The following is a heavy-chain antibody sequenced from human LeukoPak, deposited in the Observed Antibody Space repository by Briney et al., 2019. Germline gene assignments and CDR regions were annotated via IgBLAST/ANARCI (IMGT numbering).Heavy chain of an antibody. J-gene: IGHJ4*02. V-gene: IGHV4-59*01. CDR1: GGSISSYY. D-gene: IGHD2-21*02. CDR3: ARFAYCGGHCWYYFDY. CDR2: IYSSGST. Sequence: SETLSLTCTVSGGSISSYYWSWIRQPPGKGLEWIRYIYSSGSTNYNPSLKSRITISVDTSKNQFSLKLSSVTAADTAVYYCARFAYCGGHCWYYFDYWGQGSLVTVSS.